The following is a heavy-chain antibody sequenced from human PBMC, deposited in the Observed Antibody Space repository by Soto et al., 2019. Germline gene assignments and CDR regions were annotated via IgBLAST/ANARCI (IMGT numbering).Heavy chain of an antibody. J-gene: IGHJ4*02. V-gene: IGHV3-30*18. CDR3: AKDGIQVWGTEWYYFDY. CDR1: GFTFSSYG. CDR2: ISYDGSNK. D-gene: IGHD3-3*01. Sequence: QVQLVESGGGVVQPGRSLRLSCAASGFTFSSYGMHWVRQAPGKGLEWVAVISYDGSNKYYADSVKGRFTISRDNSKNTLYETMTSLMSEDTAVYYCAKDGIQVWGTEWYYFDYWGQGTLVTVSS.